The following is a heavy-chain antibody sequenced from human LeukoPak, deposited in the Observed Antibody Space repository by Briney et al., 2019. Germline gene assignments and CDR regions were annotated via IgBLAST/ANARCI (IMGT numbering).Heavy chain of an antibody. D-gene: IGHD6-19*01. CDR1: GGSISSYY. V-gene: IGHV4-59*05. CDR2: IYYSGST. J-gene: IGHJ4*02. CDR3: AIQWH. Sequence: PSETLSLTCTVSGGSISSYYWSWIRQPPGKGLEWIGSIYYSGSTYYNPSLKSRVTISVDTSKNQFSLKLSSVTAADTAVYYCAIQWHWGQGTLVTVSS.